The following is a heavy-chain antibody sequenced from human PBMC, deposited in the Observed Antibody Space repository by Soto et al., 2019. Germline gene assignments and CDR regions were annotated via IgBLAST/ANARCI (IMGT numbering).Heavy chain of an antibody. Sequence: EIQLLESGGGLVQPGGSLRLSCAASGFTFSNYAMTCVRQARGKGLEWVAGISGSGDTYYADSVKGRFTISRDNSKNTVYLQMNSLRAEDTAIYFCAKDRGFGVASATHDSWGQGTLVTVSS. CDR2: ISGSGDT. CDR3: AKDRGFGVASATHDS. J-gene: IGHJ4*02. D-gene: IGHD3-10*01. V-gene: IGHV3-23*01. CDR1: GFTFSNYA.